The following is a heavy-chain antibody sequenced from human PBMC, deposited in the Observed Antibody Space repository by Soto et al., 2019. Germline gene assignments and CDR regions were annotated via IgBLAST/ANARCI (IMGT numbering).Heavy chain of an antibody. D-gene: IGHD3-10*01. J-gene: IGHJ4*02. Sequence: QVQLQESGPGLVKPSETLSLTCAVSGASINFYYWNWIRQPPGRGLEWVVSFSSSGSTNYNPSLESRVTISLDTSKNQFSLTLNSVTAAATAVYYCARGGGSPYHNHEFDFWGQGTLVTVSS. V-gene: IGHV4-59*01. CDR3: ARGGGSPYHNHEFDF. CDR1: GASINFYY. CDR2: FSSSGST.